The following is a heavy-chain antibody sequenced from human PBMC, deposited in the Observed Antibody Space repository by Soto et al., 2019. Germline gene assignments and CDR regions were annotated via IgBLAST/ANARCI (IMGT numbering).Heavy chain of an antibody. Sequence: QITLKESGPTLVNPTQTLTLTCTFSGFSLTSYRVGVAWIRQPPGKALEWLAIIYWDDDRRYRPSLESRLAITKDNSKNQVVLTMTNLDPMDTATYYCAHIMITYGGVSALDAFDFWGQGTVVTVSS. CDR1: GFSLTSYRVG. CDR3: AHIMITYGGVSALDAFDF. J-gene: IGHJ3*01. CDR2: IYWDDDR. V-gene: IGHV2-5*02. D-gene: IGHD3-16*01.